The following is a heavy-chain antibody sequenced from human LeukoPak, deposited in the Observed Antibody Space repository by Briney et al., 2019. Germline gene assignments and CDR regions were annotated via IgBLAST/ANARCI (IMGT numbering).Heavy chain of an antibody. V-gene: IGHV3-13*01. D-gene: IGHD5/OR15-5a*01. J-gene: IGHJ3*02. CDR3: VRGGIQVSGIDAFDI. Sequence: GGSLRLSCAASGFTFRNYDMQWVRQFPGRGLEWVSSIGIADDTHYPDSLKGRFTISRENAKNSLYLQMNSLRDGDTAVYYCVRGGIQVSGIDAFDIWGQGTMVTVSS. CDR1: GFTFRNYD. CDR2: IGIADDT.